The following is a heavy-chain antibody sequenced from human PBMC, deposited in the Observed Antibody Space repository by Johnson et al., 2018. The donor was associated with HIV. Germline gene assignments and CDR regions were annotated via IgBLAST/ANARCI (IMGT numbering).Heavy chain of an antibody. V-gene: IGHV3-30*04. CDR2: ISYDGSNK. CDR3: ARRLGVVGAIGKGAFDI. J-gene: IGHJ3*02. D-gene: IGHD1-26*01. Sequence: QEQLVESGGGVVQPGRSLRLSCAASGFTFSSYAMHWVRQAPGKGLEWVAVISYDGSNKYYADSVKGRFTISRDNSKNTLYLQMNSLRAEDTAVYYCARRLGVVGAIGKGAFDIWGQGTMVTVSS. CDR1: GFTFSSYA.